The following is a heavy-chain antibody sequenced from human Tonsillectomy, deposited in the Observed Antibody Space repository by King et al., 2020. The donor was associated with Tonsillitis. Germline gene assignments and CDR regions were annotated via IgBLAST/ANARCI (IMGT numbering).Heavy chain of an antibody. J-gene: IGHJ4*02. D-gene: IGHD1-26*01. CDR2: IYYSGST. CDR1: GGSISSYY. CDR3: ARDEGVGATSFEFDY. Sequence: QLQESGPGLVKPSETLSLTCTVSGGSISSYYWSWIRQPPGKGLEWIGYIYYSGSTNYNPSLKSRVTISVDTSKNPFSLKLSPVTAADTAVYYCARDEGVGATSFEFDYWGQGTLVTVSS. V-gene: IGHV4-59*01.